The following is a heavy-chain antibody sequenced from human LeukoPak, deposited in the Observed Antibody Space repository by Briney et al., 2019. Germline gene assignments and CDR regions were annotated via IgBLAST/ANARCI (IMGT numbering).Heavy chain of an antibody. V-gene: IGHV1-69*04. CDR3: ARTDYYGSGSYDYYGMDV. Sequence: SVKVSCKASGRTFSSYAISWVRQSPGHGLEWMGRILPIFGIANYAPKFQGRVTITADKSTSTAYMELSSLRSEDTAVYYCARTDYYGSGSYDYYGMDVWGQGTTVTVSS. CDR1: GRTFSSYA. J-gene: IGHJ6*02. CDR2: ILPIFGIA. D-gene: IGHD3-10*01.